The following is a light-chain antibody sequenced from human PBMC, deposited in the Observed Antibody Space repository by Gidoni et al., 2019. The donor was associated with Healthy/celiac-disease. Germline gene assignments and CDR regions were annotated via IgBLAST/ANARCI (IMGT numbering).Light chain of an antibody. CDR1: QSVSSSY. V-gene: IGKV3-20*01. J-gene: IGKJ1*01. Sequence: IVLTQSPGTLSLSPGERATLSCRASQSVSSSYLAWYQQKPGQAPRLLIYGASSRATGIPDRFSGSGSGTDFTLTISRLEPEDFAVYYCQQYGITWTFXQXTKVEIK. CDR3: QQYGITWT. CDR2: GAS.